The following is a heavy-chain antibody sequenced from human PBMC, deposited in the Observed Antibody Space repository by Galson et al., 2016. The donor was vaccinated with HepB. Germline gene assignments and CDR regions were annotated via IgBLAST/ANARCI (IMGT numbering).Heavy chain of an antibody. J-gene: IGHJ4*02. V-gene: IGHV4-30-2*01. CDR3: VRDLGNYFDL. Sequence: TLSLTCGVSDDSMSNGAHSWSWIRQPPGKGLEYIGYIHRSGNSYSIPSLKSRVTISMDRSKNQFSLKLSSVTAADTAVYYCVRDLGNYFDLWGQGSLVTVSS. D-gene: IGHD1-26*01. CDR1: DDSMSNGAHS. CDR2: IHRSGNS.